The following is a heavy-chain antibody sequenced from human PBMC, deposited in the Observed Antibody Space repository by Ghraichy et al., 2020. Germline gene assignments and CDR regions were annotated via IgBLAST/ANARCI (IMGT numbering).Heavy chain of an antibody. CDR3: TRRRILSLPPSGRRNDYMDV. D-gene: IGHD2-21*01. CDR1: GASVSSGSYY. CDR2: MYNSGST. J-gene: IGHJ6*03. Sequence: SETLSLTCTVSGASVSSGSYYWNWIRQSRGEALEWIGFMYNSGSTEYNPSLRGRVTISVDTSKNQFSLKMSSVIAADTAIYFCTRRRILSLPPSGRRNDYMDVWGKGTTVTVSS. V-gene: IGHV4-61*01.